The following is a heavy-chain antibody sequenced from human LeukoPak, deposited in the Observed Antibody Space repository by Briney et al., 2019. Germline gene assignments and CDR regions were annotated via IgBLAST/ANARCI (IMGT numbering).Heavy chain of an antibody. D-gene: IGHD5/OR15-5a*01. CDR2: ISSSNTYI. V-gene: IGHV3-21*01. CDR3: ARDGYTVYEFPASWYFDL. CDR1: GFTLSSYS. J-gene: IGHJ2*01. Sequence: VKPEGSLRLSCAASGFTLSSYSMNWVRQAPGKGLEWVSSISSSNTYINYADSVKGRFTISRDNAKNSLYLQMNSLRAEDSAVYSCARDGYTVYEFPASWYFDLWGRGALVTVSS.